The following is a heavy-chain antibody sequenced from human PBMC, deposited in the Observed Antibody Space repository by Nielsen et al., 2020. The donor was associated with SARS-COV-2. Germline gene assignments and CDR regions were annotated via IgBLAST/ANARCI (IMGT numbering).Heavy chain of an antibody. J-gene: IGHJ6*02. CDR3: ATVTSYYYYYGMDV. CDR2: FDPQDGET. CDR1: GYTLTELS. Sequence: ASVKVSCKVSGYTLTELSMHWVRQAPGKGLEWMGEFDPQDGETTYAQKFQGRVTITRDTSASTAYMELSSLRSEDTAVYYCATVTSYYYYYGMDVWGQGTTVTVSS. V-gene: IGHV1-24*01. D-gene: IGHD2-21*02.